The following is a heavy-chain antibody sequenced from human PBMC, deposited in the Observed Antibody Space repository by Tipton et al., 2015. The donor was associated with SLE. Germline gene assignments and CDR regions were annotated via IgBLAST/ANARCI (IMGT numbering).Heavy chain of an antibody. CDR2: IYSGGTTT. Sequence: GSLRLSCAASGFTFSIFAMSWVRQAPGKGLEWVSVIYSGGTTTYYADSVKGRVAISRDDSKSTLYPQMNSLRAEDTAVYYCARAPNWCDPWGQGTLVTVAS. CDR3: ARAPNWCDP. J-gene: IGHJ5*02. CDR1: GFTFSIFA. V-gene: IGHV3-23*03.